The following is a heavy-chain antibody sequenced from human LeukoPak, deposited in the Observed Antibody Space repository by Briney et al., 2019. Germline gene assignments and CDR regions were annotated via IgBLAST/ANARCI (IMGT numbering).Heavy chain of an antibody. CDR2: IYSGGST. CDR3: AKDPFTYYYDSSGYYYDY. J-gene: IGHJ4*02. Sequence: GGSLRLSCAASGLTVSSNYMSWVRQAPGKGLEWVSLIYSGGSTDYADSVKGRFTISRDNSKNTLYLQMNSLRAEDTAVYYCAKDPFTYYYDSSGYYYDYWGQGTLVTVSS. CDR1: GLTVSSNY. V-gene: IGHV3-53*01. D-gene: IGHD3-22*01.